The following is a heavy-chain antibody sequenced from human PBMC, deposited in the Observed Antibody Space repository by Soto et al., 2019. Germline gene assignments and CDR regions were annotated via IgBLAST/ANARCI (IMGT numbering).Heavy chain of an antibody. Sequence: PSQTLSLTCAISGDSFSSNSAAWNWIRQSPSRGLALLGKTSYRSKWYNDYAVSVKSRITINPDTSKNQFSLQLDSVTLVDTAVYYCARIVGGISDYWGQVTLVTISS. D-gene: IGHD2-15*01. J-gene: IGHJ4*02. CDR2: TSYRSKWYN. CDR3: ARIVGGISDY. V-gene: IGHV6-1*01. CDR1: GDSFSSNSAA.